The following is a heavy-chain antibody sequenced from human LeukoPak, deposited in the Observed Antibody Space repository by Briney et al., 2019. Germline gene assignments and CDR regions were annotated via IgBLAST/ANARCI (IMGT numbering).Heavy chain of an antibody. CDR1: GFTFSSYG. Sequence: GGSLRLSCAASGFTFSSYGTHWVRQAPGKGLEWVAVISYDGSNKYYADSVKGRFTISRDNSKNTLYLQMNSLRVEDTALYYCAKEVTYDSSGYYRGGAHYFDYWGQGTLVTVSS. CDR3: AKEVTYDSSGYYRGGAHYFDY. D-gene: IGHD3-22*01. V-gene: IGHV3-30*18. J-gene: IGHJ4*02. CDR2: ISYDGSNK.